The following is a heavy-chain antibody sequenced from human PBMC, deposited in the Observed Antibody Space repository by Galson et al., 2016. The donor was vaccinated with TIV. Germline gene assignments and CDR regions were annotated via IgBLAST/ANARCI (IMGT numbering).Heavy chain of an antibody. CDR3: AKGAKDHVFHGMDV. Sequence: SLRLSCAASGFAFDAYAMHWVRQPPGKGLEWVSGINWSSASTGYAGSVKGRFTISRDNAKNSLYLQMHSLRPEDTALYYCAKGAKDHVFHGMDVWGQGTTVSVSS. D-gene: IGHD1-14*01. CDR2: INWSSAST. CDR1: GFAFDAYA. V-gene: IGHV3-9*01. J-gene: IGHJ6*02.